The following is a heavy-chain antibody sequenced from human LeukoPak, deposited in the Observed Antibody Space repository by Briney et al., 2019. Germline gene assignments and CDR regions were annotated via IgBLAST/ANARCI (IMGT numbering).Heavy chain of an antibody. CDR3: AKRRQDIVVVVAATHYYYYMDV. CDR2: ISGSGGST. D-gene: IGHD2-15*01. Sequence: QPGGSLRLSCAASGFTFSSYAMSWVRQAPGKGLEWSSAISGSGGSTYYADSVKGRFTISRDNSKNTLYLQMNSLRAEDTAVYYCAKRRQDIVVVVAATHYYYYMDVWGKGTTVTVSS. V-gene: IGHV3-23*01. CDR1: GFTFSSYA. J-gene: IGHJ6*03.